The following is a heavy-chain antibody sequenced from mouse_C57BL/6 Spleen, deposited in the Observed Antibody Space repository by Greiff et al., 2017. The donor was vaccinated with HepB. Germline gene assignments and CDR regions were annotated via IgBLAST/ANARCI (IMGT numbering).Heavy chain of an antibody. V-gene: IGHV1-50*01. CDR1: GYTFTSYW. CDR3: ARKGTTTWVYYFDY. Sequence: QVQLQQPGAELVKPGASVKLSCKASGYTFTSYWMQWVKQRPGQGLEWIGEIDPSDSYTNYNQKFKGKATLTVDTSSSTAYMQLSSLTSEDSAVYYCARKGTTTWVYYFDYWGQGTTLTVSS. CDR2: IDPSDSYT. J-gene: IGHJ2*01. D-gene: IGHD5-5*01.